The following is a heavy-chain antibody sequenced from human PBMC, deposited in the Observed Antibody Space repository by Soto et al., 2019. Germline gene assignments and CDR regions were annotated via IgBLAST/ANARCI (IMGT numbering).Heavy chain of an antibody. V-gene: IGHV3-23*01. J-gene: IGHJ4*02. D-gene: IGHD3-3*01. CDR1: GFTFSSYA. CDR3: AKEKANTVFGVDTLFDY. CDR2: ISGNGGYT. Sequence: GGSLRLSCAASGFTFSSYAMTWVRQAPGKGLEWVSTISGNGGYTYYSDSVRGRFTISRDNSKKMLYLQMDSLRADDTGVFYCAKEKANTVFGVDTLFDYWGQGTQVTVSS.